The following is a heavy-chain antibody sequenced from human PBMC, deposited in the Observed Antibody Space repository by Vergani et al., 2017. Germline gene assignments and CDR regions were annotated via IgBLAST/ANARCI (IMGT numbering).Heavy chain of an antibody. CDR3: ARAPHHSGSYLPYDY. Sequence: EVQLVESGGGLIQPGGSLRLSCAASGFTVSSNYMSWVRQAPGKGLEWVSVIYSGGSTYYADSVKGRFTISSDNSKNTLYLQMNSLRAEDTAVYYCARAPHHSGSYLPYDYWGQGTLVTVSS. CDR2: IYSGGST. V-gene: IGHV3-53*01. J-gene: IGHJ4*02. D-gene: IGHD1-26*01. CDR1: GFTVSSNY.